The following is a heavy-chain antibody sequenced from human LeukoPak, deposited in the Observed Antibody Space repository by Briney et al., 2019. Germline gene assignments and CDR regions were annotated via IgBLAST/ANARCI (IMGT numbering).Heavy chain of an antibody. CDR1: GGSISSGSYY. V-gene: IGHV4-61*02. Sequence: SETLSLTCTVSGGSISSGSYYWTWIRQPAGKGLEWIGRIYTSGSTNYNPSLKSRVTISVDTSKNQFSLKLSSVTAADTAMYYCARDRRLEAPDAFDIWGQGTMVTVSS. D-gene: IGHD3-22*01. CDR3: ARDRRLEAPDAFDI. J-gene: IGHJ3*02. CDR2: IYTSGST.